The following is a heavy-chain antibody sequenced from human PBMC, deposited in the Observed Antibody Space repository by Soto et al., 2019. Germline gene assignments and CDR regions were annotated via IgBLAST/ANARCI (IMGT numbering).Heavy chain of an antibody. CDR3: AQVMNSGWYLAY. Sequence: PGGSLRLSCAASGFTFSDYAVSWVRQAPGKGLEWVSAISGSGGTTYYADSVKDRFTISRDNSKNTMYLQVNSLRAEDTAIYYCAQVMNSGWYLAYWGQGTLVTVSS. CDR2: ISGSGGTT. CDR1: GFTFSDYA. J-gene: IGHJ4*02. D-gene: IGHD6-19*01. V-gene: IGHV3-23*01.